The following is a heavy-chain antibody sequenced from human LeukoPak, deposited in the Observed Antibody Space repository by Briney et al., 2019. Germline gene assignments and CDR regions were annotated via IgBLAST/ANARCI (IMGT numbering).Heavy chain of an antibody. D-gene: IGHD3-10*02. CDR1: GFTFSNYW. CDR2: IKQDGSDK. V-gene: IGHV3-7*01. J-gene: IGHJ6*04. CDR3: AELGITMIGGV. Sequence: GGSLRLSCAASGFTFSNYWMSWVRQAPGKGLEWVANIKQDGSDKFYVDSVKGRFTISRDNAKNSLSLQMNSLRGEDTAVYYCAELGITMIGGVWGKGTTVTISS.